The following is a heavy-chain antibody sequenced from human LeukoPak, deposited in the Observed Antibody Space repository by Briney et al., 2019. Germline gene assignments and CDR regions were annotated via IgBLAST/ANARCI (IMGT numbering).Heavy chain of an antibody. CDR1: GCTFRSYG. Sequence: GRSLRLSCAASGCTFRSYGMHWVRQAPGKGLEWVSGISGRGGSTYYADSVKGRFTISRDNSKNTLYLQMNSLRAEDTAVYYCAKDSVEAWVWYFYLWGRGTLVTVSS. D-gene: IGHD3-16*01. CDR3: AKDSVEAWVWYFYL. CDR2: ISGRGGST. J-gene: IGHJ2*01. V-gene: IGHV3-23*01.